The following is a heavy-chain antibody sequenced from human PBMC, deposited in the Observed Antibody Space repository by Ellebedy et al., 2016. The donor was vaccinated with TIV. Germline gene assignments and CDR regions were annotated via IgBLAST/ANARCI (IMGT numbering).Heavy chain of an antibody. J-gene: IGHJ3*02. Sequence: GESLKISCAASGFSVSTTYMKWVRQAPGKGLEWVSVIYSANTTYYADSVKGRFTISRDNSKNILYLEMNSLRAEDTAVYYCARRVGGKAFDIWGQGTMVTVS. CDR2: IYSANTT. V-gene: IGHV3-53*01. CDR1: GFSVSTTY. D-gene: IGHD1-26*01. CDR3: ARRVGGKAFDI.